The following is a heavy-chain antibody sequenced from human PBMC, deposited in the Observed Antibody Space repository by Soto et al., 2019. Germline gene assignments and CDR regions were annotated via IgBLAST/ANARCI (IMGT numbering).Heavy chain of an antibody. D-gene: IGHD2-21*02. J-gene: IGHJ4*02. Sequence: QVQLVESGGGAVQPGRSLRLSCAASGFTFSNNGIHWVRQAPGKGLEWVAVISSDGINKYYADSVKGRSTISRDNSKNTRVLQMNRLRVEDTGVDYCAVDLYGGNSRFENWVQGTRVTVSS. CDR3: AVDLYGGNSRFEN. CDR2: ISSDGINK. V-gene: IGHV3-30*03. CDR1: GFTFSNNG.